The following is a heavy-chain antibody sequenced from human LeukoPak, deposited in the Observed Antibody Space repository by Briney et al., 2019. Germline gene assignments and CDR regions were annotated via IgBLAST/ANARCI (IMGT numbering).Heavy chain of an antibody. J-gene: IGHJ6*03. V-gene: IGHV3-7*01. D-gene: IGHD2-2*01. CDR1: GFTFSSYW. CDR2: IKQDGSEK. Sequence: GGSLRLSCVASGFTFSSYWMSWVRQAPGKGLEWVANIKQDGSEKYYVDSVKGRFTISRDNAKNSLYLQMNSLRAEDTAVYYCARVVGAGYQLLRYYYYYMDVWGKGTTVTVSS. CDR3: ARVVGAGYQLLRYYYYYMDV.